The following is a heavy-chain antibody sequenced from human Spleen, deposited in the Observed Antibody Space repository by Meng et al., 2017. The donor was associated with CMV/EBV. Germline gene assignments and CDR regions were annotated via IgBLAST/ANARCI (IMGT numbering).Heavy chain of an antibody. J-gene: IGHJ6*02. V-gene: IGHV3-11*04. CDR3: ARDLLRFLEWLEGYYYGMDV. Sequence: GGSLRLSCAASGFTFSDYYMSWIRQAPGKGLEWVSYISSSGSTIYYADSVKGRFTISRDNAKNSLYLQMNSLRAEDTAVYYCARDLLRFLEWLEGYYYGMDVWGQGTTVTVSS. CDR1: GFTFSDYY. D-gene: IGHD3-3*01. CDR2: ISSSGSTI.